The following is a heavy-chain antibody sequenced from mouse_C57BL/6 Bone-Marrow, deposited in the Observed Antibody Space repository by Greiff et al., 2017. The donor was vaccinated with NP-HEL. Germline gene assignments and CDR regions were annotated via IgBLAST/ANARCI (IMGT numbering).Heavy chain of an antibody. CDR3: AKGFITTVVAPYAMDY. V-gene: IGHV5-17*01. Sequence: DVQLVESGGGLVKPGGSLKLSCAASGFTFSDYGMHWVRQAPEKGLEWVAYISSGSSTIYYADTVKGRFTISRDNAKNTLFLQMTSLRSEDTAMYYCAKGFITTVVAPYAMDYWGQGTSVTVSS. D-gene: IGHD1-1*01. CDR2: ISSGSSTI. J-gene: IGHJ4*01. CDR1: GFTFSDYG.